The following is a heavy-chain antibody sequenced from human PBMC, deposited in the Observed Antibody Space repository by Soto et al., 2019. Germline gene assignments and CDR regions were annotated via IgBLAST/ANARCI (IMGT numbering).Heavy chain of an antibody. Sequence: ASAKVSCKASGYTFTGYYMHWVRQAPGQGLEWMGWINPNSGGTNYAQKFQGWVTMTRDTSISTAYMELSRLRSDDTAVYYCARLSGDSAISSFDYWGQGTLVTVSS. CDR1: GYTFTGYY. D-gene: IGHD2-21*02. V-gene: IGHV1-2*04. CDR2: INPNSGGT. CDR3: ARLSGDSAISSFDY. J-gene: IGHJ4*02.